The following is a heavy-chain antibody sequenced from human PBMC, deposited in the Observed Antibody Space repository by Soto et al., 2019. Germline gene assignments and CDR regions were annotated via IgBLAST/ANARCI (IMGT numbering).Heavy chain of an antibody. V-gene: IGHV1-8*01. J-gene: IGHJ6*03. CDR1: GYTFTSYD. CDR2: MNPNSGNT. CDR3: ARGGGDYSNYVGNYYYMDV. Sequence: ASVKVSCKASGYTFTSYDINWVRQATGQGLEWMGWMNPNSGNTGYAQKFQGRVTMTRNTSISTAYMELSSLRSEDTAVYYCARGGGDYSNYVGNYYYMDVWGKGTTVTVSS. D-gene: IGHD4-4*01.